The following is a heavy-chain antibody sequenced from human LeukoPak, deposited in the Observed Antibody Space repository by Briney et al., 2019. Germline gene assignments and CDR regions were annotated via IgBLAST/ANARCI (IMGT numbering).Heavy chain of an antibody. J-gene: IGHJ4*02. CDR3: ARLSIVGATNFDY. CDR2: IYYSGST. D-gene: IGHD1-26*01. V-gene: IGHV4-59*08. Sequence: SETLSLTCTVSGASITSYYWSWIRQPPGKGLGWIGYIYYSGSTTCKPSLKSRVTISVDTSKNQFSLKLSSVTAADTAVYYCARLSIVGATNFDYWGQGTLVTVSS. CDR1: GASITSYY.